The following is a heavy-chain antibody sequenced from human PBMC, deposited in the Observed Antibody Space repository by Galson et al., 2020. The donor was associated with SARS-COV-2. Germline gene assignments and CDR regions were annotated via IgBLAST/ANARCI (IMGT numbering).Heavy chain of an antibody. CDR2: IKQDGSEK. Sequence: GSLKISCAASGFTFSSYWMSWVRQAPGKGLEWVANIKQDGSEKYYVDSVKGRFTISRDNAKNSLYLQMNSLRAEDTAVYYCARDTFRYSYGYWAALYYGMDVWGQGTTVTVSS. CDR1: GFTFSSYW. D-gene: IGHD5-18*01. J-gene: IGHJ6*02. CDR3: ARDTFRYSYGYWAALYYGMDV. V-gene: IGHV3-7*01.